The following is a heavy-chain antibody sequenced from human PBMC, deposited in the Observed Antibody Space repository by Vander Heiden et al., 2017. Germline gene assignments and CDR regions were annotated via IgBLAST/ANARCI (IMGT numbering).Heavy chain of an antibody. CDR2: INPSGGST. D-gene: IGHD6-13*01. CDR3: ARERIAAHPIGLYYGMDV. CDR1: GYPFTSSY. J-gene: IGHJ6*02. Sequence: QVQLAQSGAEVKKPGASVKVSCLASGYPFTSSYMHWVRQAPGQGLEWMGIINPSGGSTSYAQKFQGRVTMTRDTSTSTVYMELSSLRSEDTAVYYCARERIAAHPIGLYYGMDVWGQGTTVTVSS. V-gene: IGHV1-46*01.